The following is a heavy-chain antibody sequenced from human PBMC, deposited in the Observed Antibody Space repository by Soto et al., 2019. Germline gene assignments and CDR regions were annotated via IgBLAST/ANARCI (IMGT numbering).Heavy chain of an antibody. Sequence: GGSLRLSCAASGFTFISYRMIWVRQAPGKGLEWVSYISRSGNTIYYADSVKGRFTISRDNAKNSLYLQMNSLRAEDTAVYFCARDSTTVTTYYSHDYMDVWGEGTTVTVSS. CDR2: ISRSGNTI. J-gene: IGHJ6*03. D-gene: IGHD4-17*01. CDR3: ARDSTTVTTYYSHDYMDV. V-gene: IGHV3-48*01. CDR1: GFTFISYR.